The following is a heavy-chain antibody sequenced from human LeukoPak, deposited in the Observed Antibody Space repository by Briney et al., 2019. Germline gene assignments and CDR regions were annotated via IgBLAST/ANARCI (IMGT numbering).Heavy chain of an antibody. Sequence: TTSETLSLTCAVYGGSFSGYYWSWIRQPPGKGLEWIGEINHSGSTNYNPSLKSRVTISVDTSKNQFSLKLSSVTAADTAVYYCARGGYCSGGSCYYNWFDPWGQGTLVTVSS. J-gene: IGHJ5*02. CDR2: INHSGST. CDR3: ARGGYCSGGSCYYNWFDP. V-gene: IGHV4-34*01. D-gene: IGHD2-15*01. CDR1: GGSFSGYY.